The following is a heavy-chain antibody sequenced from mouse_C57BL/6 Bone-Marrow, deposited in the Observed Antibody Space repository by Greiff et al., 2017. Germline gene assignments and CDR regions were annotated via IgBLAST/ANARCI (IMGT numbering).Heavy chain of an antibody. CDR1: GYTFTEYT. J-gene: IGHJ4*01. V-gene: IGHV1-62-2*01. D-gene: IGHD1-1*01. CDR2: FYPGSGSI. Sequence: VKLMESGAELVKPGASVKLSCKASGYTFTEYTMHWVKQRSGQGLEWIGWFYPGSGSIKYNEKFKDKATLTADKSSSTVYMELSRLTSEDSAVYVCARHGYYYGSRVYAMDYWGQGTSVTVSS. CDR3: ARHGYYYGSRVYAMDY.